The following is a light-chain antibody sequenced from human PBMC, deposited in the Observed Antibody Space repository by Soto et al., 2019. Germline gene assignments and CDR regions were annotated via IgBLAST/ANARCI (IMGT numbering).Light chain of an antibody. CDR3: QQYKSYPLT. CDR2: KAS. J-gene: IGKJ1*01. Sequence: DAQMTQSPSTLSASVGDRVTITCRASQSISSWLAWYQQSPGKAPTLMIYKASSLESGVPSRFSGSGSGTEFTLTINSLQPDDFATYYCQQYKSYPLTFGQGSKVEIK. CDR1: QSISSW. V-gene: IGKV1-5*03.